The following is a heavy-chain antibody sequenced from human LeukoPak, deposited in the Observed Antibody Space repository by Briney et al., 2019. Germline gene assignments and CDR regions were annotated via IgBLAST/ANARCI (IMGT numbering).Heavy chain of an antibody. D-gene: IGHD1-1*01. J-gene: IGHJ4*02. CDR2: ICPMVVYT. V-gene: IGHV3-64*01. CDR1: RFTFSDYA. CDR3: ARSPPGRTNWNYYDY. Sequence: GGSLRLSCAASRFTFSDYAMHWVRQAPGKGLEFVSLICPMVVYTYYANSVKGRFTISRDNSKSTVSLQMGSLRDEDMAVYYCARSPPGRTNWNYYDYWGRGTLVTVSS.